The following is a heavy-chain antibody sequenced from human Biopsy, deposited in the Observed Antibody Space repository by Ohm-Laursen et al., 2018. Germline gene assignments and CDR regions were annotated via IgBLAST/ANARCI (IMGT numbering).Heavy chain of an antibody. CDR3: ARDPLNGHKHFDY. V-gene: IGHV1-18*01. CDR2: SSAYNGKT. D-gene: IGHD2-8*01. J-gene: IGHJ4*02. CDR1: GYTFSMYA. Sequence: ASVKVSCKASGYTFSMYAIIWVRQAPGQGLEWMGWSSAYNGKTNYAQKFQGRLTMTTDTSTSTAYMELRSLRSDDTAVYYCARDPLNGHKHFDYWGQGSLVTVSS.